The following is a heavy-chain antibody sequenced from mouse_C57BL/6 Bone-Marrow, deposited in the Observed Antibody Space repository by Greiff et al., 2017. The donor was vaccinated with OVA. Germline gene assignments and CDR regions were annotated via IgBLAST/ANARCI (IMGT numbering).Heavy chain of an antibody. V-gene: IGHV1-15*01. CDR3: TPYEYDGGYAMDY. D-gene: IGHD2-4*01. J-gene: IGHJ4*01. Sequence: VQLQQSGAELVRPGASVTLSCKASGYTFTDYEMHWVKQTPVHGLEWIGAIDPETGGTAYNQKFKGKAILTADKSSSTAYMELRSLTSEDSAVYYCTPYEYDGGYAMDYWGQGTSVTVSS. CDR1: GYTFTDYE. CDR2: IDPETGGT.